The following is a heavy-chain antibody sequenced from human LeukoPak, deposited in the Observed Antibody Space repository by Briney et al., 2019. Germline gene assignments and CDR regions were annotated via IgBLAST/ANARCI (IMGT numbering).Heavy chain of an antibody. CDR3: ARGWARDGFNI. V-gene: IGHV6-1*01. CDR1: GDSVSNNA. D-gene: IGHD6-13*01. J-gene: IGHJ3*02. Sequence: SQTLSLTCVISGDSVSNNAWNWVRQTPSGGLECLGRTYYDSKWYNHYAESVKSRISINPDISKNQFSLQLNSVTPEDTAVYYCARGWARDGFNIWSQGTMVTVSS. CDR2: TYYDSKWYN.